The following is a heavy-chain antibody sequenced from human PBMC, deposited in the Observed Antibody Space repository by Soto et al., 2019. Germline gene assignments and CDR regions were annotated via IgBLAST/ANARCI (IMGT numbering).Heavy chain of an antibody. Sequence: QVQLVESGGGVVQPGRSLRLSCAASGFTFSSYAMHWVRQAPGKGLEWVAVISYDGSNKYYADSVKGRFTISRDNSKNTLYLQMNSLRAEDTAVYYCARDEFGAGSRYYYYGMDVWGQGTTVTVSS. V-gene: IGHV3-30-3*01. J-gene: IGHJ6*02. CDR2: ISYDGSNK. CDR1: GFTFSSYA. D-gene: IGHD3-16*01. CDR3: ARDEFGAGSRYYYYGMDV.